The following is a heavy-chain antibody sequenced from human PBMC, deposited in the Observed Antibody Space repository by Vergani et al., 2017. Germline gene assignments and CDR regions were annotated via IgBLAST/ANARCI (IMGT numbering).Heavy chain of an antibody. D-gene: IGHD1-26*01. CDR2: IYYSGST. CDR1: GGSISSYY. CDR3: ARHMRLQWELPYYGMDV. V-gene: IGHV4-59*08. Sequence: QVQLQESGPGLVKPSETLSLTCTVSGGSISSYYWSWIRQPPGTGLEWIGYIYYSGSTNYNPSLKSRVTISVDTSKNQFSLKLSSVTAADTAGYYCARHMRLQWELPYYGMDVWGQGTTVTVSS. J-gene: IGHJ6*02.